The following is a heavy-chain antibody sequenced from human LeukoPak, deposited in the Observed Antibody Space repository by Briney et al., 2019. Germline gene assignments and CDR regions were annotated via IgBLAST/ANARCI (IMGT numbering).Heavy chain of an antibody. D-gene: IGHD3-3*01. J-gene: IGHJ4*02. CDR1: GGSISTYY. Sequence: SETLSLTCTVSGGSISTYYWSWIRQPPGKGLEWIGYIYCSGSTNYNPSLKSRVTISVDTSKNHFSLKLSSVTAADTAVYYCARHARGDFWSGPVYCLDYWGQGTLVTVSS. CDR3: ARHARGDFWSGPVYCLDY. V-gene: IGHV4-59*08. CDR2: IYCSGST.